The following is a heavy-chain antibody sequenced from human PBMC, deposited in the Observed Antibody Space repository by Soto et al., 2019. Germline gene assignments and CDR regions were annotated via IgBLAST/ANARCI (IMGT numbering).Heavy chain of an antibody. CDR2: IYSGGST. J-gene: IGHJ4*02. D-gene: IGHD3-16*01. CDR1: EFTVSTNY. Sequence: GGSLRLSFAASEFTVSTNYMSWVRQAPGKGLEWVSVIYSGGSTFYADSVRGRFTISRDNSKNTVNLQMNSLRAEDTAVYYCARDPWAEDYWGQGTLVTVSS. V-gene: IGHV3-66*01. CDR3: ARDPWAEDY.